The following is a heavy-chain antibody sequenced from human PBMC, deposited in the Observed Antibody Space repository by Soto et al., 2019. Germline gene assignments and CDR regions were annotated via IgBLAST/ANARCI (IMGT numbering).Heavy chain of an antibody. Sequence: EVQLLESGGGLVQPGGSLRLSCAASGFLFSSYAMKWVRQAPGKGLEWVSAISGSGVSTYYADSVKGRFTISRDNSKNALYLQMNSLRAEDTAVYYCATRSVVPAAITLSWGQGTLVSVSS. CDR1: GFLFSSYA. CDR3: ATRSVVPAAITLS. J-gene: IGHJ5*02. D-gene: IGHD2-2*01. V-gene: IGHV3-23*01. CDR2: ISGSGVST.